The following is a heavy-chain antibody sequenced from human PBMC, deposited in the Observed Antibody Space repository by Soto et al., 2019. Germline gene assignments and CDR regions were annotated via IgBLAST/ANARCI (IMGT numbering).Heavy chain of an antibody. CDR1: GFTFSSYA. D-gene: IGHD5-18*01. J-gene: IGHJ4*02. V-gene: IGHV3-30-3*01. Sequence: QVQLVESGGGVVQPGRSLRLSCAASGFTFSSYAMHWVRQAPGKGLEWVAVISYDGSNKYYADSVEGRFTISRDNSKNTLYLQMNSLRAEDTAVYYCARRDTAMGMDFDYWGQGTLVTVSS. CDR2: ISYDGSNK. CDR3: ARRDTAMGMDFDY.